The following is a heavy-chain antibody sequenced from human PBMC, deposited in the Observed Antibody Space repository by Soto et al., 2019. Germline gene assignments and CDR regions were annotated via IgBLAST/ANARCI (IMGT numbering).Heavy chain of an antibody. CDR3: ARNGDCTRPGCIVGWFDP. Sequence: SQTLSLTCTVSGGSSSSSSYYRGWIRQPPGKGLEWIGSIYYSGSTYYNPSLKSRVTISVDTSKNQFYLDLNSVTAADTAMYYCARNGDCTRPGCIVGWFDPWGPGTLVTVS. D-gene: IGHD2-8*01. CDR1: GGSSSSSSYY. CDR2: IYYSGST. J-gene: IGHJ5*02. V-gene: IGHV4-39*07.